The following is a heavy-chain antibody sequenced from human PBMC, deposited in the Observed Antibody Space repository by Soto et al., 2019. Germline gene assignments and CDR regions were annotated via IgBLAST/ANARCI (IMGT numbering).Heavy chain of an antibody. CDR1: GGTFSSYA. D-gene: IGHD6-19*01. Sequence: GASVKVSCKASGGTFSSYAISWVRQAPGQGLEWMGGIIPIFGTANYAQKFQGRVTITADESTSTAYMELSSLRSEDTAVYYCARSRQGGYGSRAIYYYYYGMDVWGQGTTVTVSS. CDR2: IIPIFGTA. J-gene: IGHJ6*02. V-gene: IGHV1-69*13. CDR3: ARSRQGGYGSRAIYYYYYGMDV.